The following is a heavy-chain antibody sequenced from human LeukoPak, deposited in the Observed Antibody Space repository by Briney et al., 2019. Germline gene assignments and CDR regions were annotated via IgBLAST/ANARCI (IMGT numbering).Heavy chain of an antibody. CDR3: ARAWRFYFDY. CDR2: ITSSGSTI. D-gene: IGHD1-1*01. V-gene: IGHV3-48*03. CDR1: GFTFSSYE. J-gene: IGHJ4*02. Sequence: GGSLRLSCAASGFTFSSYEMNWVRQAPGKGLEWVSYITSSGSTIYYADSVKGRFTISRDNAKNSLYLQMNSLRAEDTAVYYCARAWRFYFDYWGQGTLVTVSS.